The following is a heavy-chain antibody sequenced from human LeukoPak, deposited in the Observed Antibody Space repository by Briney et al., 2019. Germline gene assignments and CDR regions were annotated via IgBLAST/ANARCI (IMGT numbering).Heavy chain of an antibody. J-gene: IGHJ3*02. CDR3: ARGGRVLRFLEWFPDAFDI. D-gene: IGHD3-3*01. V-gene: IGHV1-18*01. CDR2: ISAYNGNT. CDR1: GYTFTSYG. Sequence: GASVKVSCKASGYTFTSYGISWVRQAPGQGLEWMGWISAYNGNTNYAQKLQGRVTMTTDTSTSTAYMELRSLRSDDTAVYYCARGGRVLRFLEWFPDAFDIWGQGTMVTVSS.